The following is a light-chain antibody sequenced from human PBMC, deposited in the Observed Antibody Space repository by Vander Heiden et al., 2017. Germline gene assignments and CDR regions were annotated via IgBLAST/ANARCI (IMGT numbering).Light chain of an antibody. CDR3: QSFDSSLSGYV. J-gene: IGLJ1*01. CDR2: GDT. V-gene: IGLV1-40*01. Sequence: QSVLTQQPSVSGAPGQRVTISCTGSSSNIGAGYDVCWYQHRPGTVPKLLIYGDTNRPSGVPDRFSGSKSATSASLAITGLQAEDEADYYCQSFDSSLSGYVFGTGTKVTVL. CDR1: SSNIGAGYD.